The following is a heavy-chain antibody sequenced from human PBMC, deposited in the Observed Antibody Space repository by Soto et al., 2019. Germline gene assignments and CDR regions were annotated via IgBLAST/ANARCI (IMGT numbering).Heavy chain of an antibody. Sequence: QVQLVQSGAEVKKPGSSVKVSCKASGGTFSSYAISWVRQAPGQGLEWMGGIIPIFGTANYAQKFQGRVTITGDEATSTAYMELSSVRSEDTAVYYCARAERYCSSTSCYADYYYGMDVWGQGTTVTVSS. CDR3: ARAERYCSSTSCYADYYYGMDV. CDR1: GGTFSSYA. D-gene: IGHD2-2*01. V-gene: IGHV1-69*01. CDR2: IIPIFGTA. J-gene: IGHJ6*02.